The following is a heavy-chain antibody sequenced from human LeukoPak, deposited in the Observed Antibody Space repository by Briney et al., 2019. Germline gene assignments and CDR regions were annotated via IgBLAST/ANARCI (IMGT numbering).Heavy chain of an antibody. CDR1: GGSFSGYY. CDR3: ARGTAMGAFDY. J-gene: IGHJ4*02. V-gene: IGHV4-34*01. D-gene: IGHD5-18*01. Sequence: SETLSLTCAVYGGSFSGYYWCWICQPPGTGQEWIGVINHSGSTNYNPSPKSRVTISVDSSKNQFSLKLSSVTAADTAVYYCARGTAMGAFDYWGQGTLVTVSS. CDR2: INHSGST.